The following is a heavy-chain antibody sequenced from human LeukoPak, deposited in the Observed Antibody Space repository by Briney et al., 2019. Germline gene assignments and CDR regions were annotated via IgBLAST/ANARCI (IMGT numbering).Heavy chain of an antibody. CDR3: ARSDIVVVPAAVDPRYGMDV. CDR2: MNPNSGNT. CDR1: EYTFTSYD. D-gene: IGHD2-2*01. J-gene: IGHJ6*02. V-gene: IGHV1-8*01. Sequence: ASVKVSCKASEYTFTSYDINWVRQATGQGLEWMGWMNPNSGNTGYAQKFQGRVTMTRSTSISTAYMELSSLRSEDTAVYYCARSDIVVVPAAVDPRYGMDVWGQGTTVTVSS.